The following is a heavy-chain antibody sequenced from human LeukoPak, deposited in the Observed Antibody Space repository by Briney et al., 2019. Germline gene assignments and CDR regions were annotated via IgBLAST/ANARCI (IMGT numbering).Heavy chain of an antibody. CDR2: IYASGDTN. CDR1: VFTFRDYF. Sequence: PGGALRLSSVSSVFTFRDYFRSSSPHSPEKGGERGSHIYASGDTNSYGGSVKGRFTISRDKAKSSLYLRMDALRAENTAVYYCARYRGHSTTWPYFFPFWGQGTVVRVS. J-gene: IGHJ4*02. CDR3: ARYRGHSTTWPYFFPF. D-gene: IGHD6-13*01. V-gene: IGHV3-11*01.